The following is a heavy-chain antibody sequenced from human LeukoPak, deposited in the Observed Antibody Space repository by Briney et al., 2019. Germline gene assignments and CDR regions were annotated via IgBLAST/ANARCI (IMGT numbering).Heavy chain of an antibody. CDR2: IYSGGTT. Sequence: GGSLRLSCAVSGFTVSGNYMSWVRQAPGKGLEWVSLIYSGGTTYYADSVKGRFTISRDNSKNTLYLQMNSLGAEDTAVYYCARPRGYGSGTYRYFDYWGQGTLVTVSS. D-gene: IGHD3-10*01. CDR1: GFTVSGNY. V-gene: IGHV3-53*01. CDR3: ARPRGYGSGTYRYFDY. J-gene: IGHJ4*02.